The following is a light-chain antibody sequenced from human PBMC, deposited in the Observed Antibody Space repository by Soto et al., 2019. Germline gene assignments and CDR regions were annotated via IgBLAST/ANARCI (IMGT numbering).Light chain of an antibody. CDR2: TTS. CDR1: QSISIY. Sequence: DLQMTQSPSSLSASVGDRVTITCRASQSISIYLNWYQHKPGRAPNLLIYTTSSLQSGVPSRFSGSGSGTDFTLTISSLQPEDFATYYCQQSYSTPYTFGQGTRLEIK. J-gene: IGKJ2*01. CDR3: QQSYSTPYT. V-gene: IGKV1-39*01.